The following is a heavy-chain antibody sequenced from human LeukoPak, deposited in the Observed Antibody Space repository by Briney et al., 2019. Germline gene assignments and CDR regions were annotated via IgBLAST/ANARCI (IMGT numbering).Heavy chain of an antibody. J-gene: IGHJ4*02. Sequence: GGSLRLSCAASGFILSNYGMHWVRQAPGKGLEWVAFIPYDAVNKYYADSVEGRFTISRDNSKNTLYLQMNSLRAEDTAVYYCARQRRYCSGDNCYQRTFDYWGQGTLVTVSS. D-gene: IGHD2-15*01. CDR1: GFILSNYG. V-gene: IGHV3-30*02. CDR3: ARQRRYCSGDNCYQRTFDY. CDR2: IPYDAVNK.